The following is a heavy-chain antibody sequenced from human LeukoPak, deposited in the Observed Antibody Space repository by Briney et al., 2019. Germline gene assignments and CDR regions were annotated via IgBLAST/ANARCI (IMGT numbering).Heavy chain of an antibody. CDR3: ARGRSSSWAAPIRY. D-gene: IGHD6-13*01. Sequence: GGSLRLSCAASGFTSSSYWMSWVRQAPGEGRGWVAKIKQDRSEKYYVDSVKGRFTISRDNAKNSLYLQMNSLRAEDTAVYYCARGRSSSWAAPIRYWGQGTLVTVSS. CDR2: IKQDRSEK. CDR1: GFTSSSYW. J-gene: IGHJ4*02. V-gene: IGHV3-7*01.